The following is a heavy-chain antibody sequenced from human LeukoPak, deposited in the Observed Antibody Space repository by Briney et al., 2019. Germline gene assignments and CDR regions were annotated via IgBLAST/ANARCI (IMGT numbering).Heavy chain of an antibody. CDR1: GYSFATYW. CDR3: ASSYSGSYNDS. Sequence: GESLKISCKGSGYSFATYWIGWVRQMPGKGLEWMGIIYPGDSDMSYSPSIQGQVSISADKSISTAYLQWSSLKASDTAMYYCASSYSGSYNDSWGQGTLVTVSS. J-gene: IGHJ4*02. D-gene: IGHD1-26*01. CDR2: IYPGDSDM. V-gene: IGHV5-51*01.